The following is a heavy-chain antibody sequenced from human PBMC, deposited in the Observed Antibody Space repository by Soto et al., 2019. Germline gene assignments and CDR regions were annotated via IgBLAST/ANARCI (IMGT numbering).Heavy chain of an antibody. J-gene: IGHJ5*02. Sequence: SETLSLTCTVSGGSISSYYWSWIRQPPGKGLEWIGYIYYSGSTNYNTSLKSRVTISVDTSKNQFSLKLSSVTAADTAVYYCATLSSGCYGWFHPWGPAPLVTVSS. CDR1: GGSISSYY. V-gene: IGHV4-59*08. D-gene: IGHD6-19*01. CDR2: IYYSGST. CDR3: ATLSSGCYGWFHP.